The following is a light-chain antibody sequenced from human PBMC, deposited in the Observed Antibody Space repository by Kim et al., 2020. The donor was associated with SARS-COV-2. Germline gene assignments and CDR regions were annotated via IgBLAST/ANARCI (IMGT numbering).Light chain of an antibody. CDR2: DCS. CDR3: CSYAGSYTEV. CDR1: SSDVGGYNY. Sequence: GQSLPISCTGTSSDVGGYNYVSWYQQHPGKAPKLMIYDCSKRPSGVPDRFSGSKSGNTASLTISGLQGEDEADYYCCSYAGSYTEVFGGGTQLTVL. J-gene: IGLJ2*01. V-gene: IGLV2-11*01.